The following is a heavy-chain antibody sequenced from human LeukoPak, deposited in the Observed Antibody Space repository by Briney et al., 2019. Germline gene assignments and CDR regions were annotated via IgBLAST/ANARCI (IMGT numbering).Heavy chain of an antibody. CDR3: ARDRRGDRY. V-gene: IGHV3-21*01. CDR2: FTSRSRSI. D-gene: IGHD4-17*01. Sequence: GGSLRLSCAASGFTFSSYSMTWVRQAPGKGLEWLSSFTSRSRSIYYADSVKGRFTISRDNAKNSLYLQMNSLRAEDTAVYYCARDRRGDRYWGQGTLVTVSS. J-gene: IGHJ4*02. CDR1: GFTFSSYS.